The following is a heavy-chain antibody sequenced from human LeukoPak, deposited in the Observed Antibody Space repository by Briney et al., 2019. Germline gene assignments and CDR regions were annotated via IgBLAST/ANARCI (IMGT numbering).Heavy chain of an antibody. CDR2: INEDGSNK. D-gene: IGHD6-19*01. CDR3: TRVIVAVPGYFDYFDF. V-gene: IGHV3-7*01. Sequence: GGSLRLSCAASGFTFSNYYMRWIRQAPGKGLEWVANINEDGSNKWHLGSVKGRFTVSRDNARNLLYLQMNSLRAEDTAVYYCTRVIVAVPGYFDYFDFWGQGALVTVSS. CDR1: GFTFSNYY. J-gene: IGHJ4*02.